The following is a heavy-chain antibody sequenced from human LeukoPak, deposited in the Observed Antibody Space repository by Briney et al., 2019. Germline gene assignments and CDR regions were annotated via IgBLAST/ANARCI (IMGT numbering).Heavy chain of an antibody. J-gene: IGHJ5*02. CDR2: IYTSGST. CDR1: GDSISHYY. V-gene: IGHV4-4*07. CDR3: ARTLYDFWSGKNLAWFDP. Sequence: TSETLSLTCTVSGDSISHYYWNWIRQPAGKGLEWIGRIYTSGSTNYNPSLKSRVTMSVDTSKNQFSLKLSSVTAADTAVYYCARTLYDFWSGKNLAWFDPWGQGTLVTVSS. D-gene: IGHD3-3*01.